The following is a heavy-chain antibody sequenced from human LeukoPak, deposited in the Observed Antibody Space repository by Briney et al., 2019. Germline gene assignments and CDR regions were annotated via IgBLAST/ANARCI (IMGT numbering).Heavy chain of an antibody. V-gene: IGHV3-23*01. J-gene: IGHJ6*02. D-gene: IGHD2-2*01. CDR1: GFTFSSYS. CDR2: ISNSGGDT. CDR3: SKSHVQAAVGSFYYQGLDV. Sequence: GGFLRLSCAASGFTFSSYSMNWVRQAPGKGLEWVSVISNSGGDTFYADSVKGRFTISRDNSKNTLYLQMNSLRVEDTAVYYCSKSHVQAAVGSFYYQGLDVWGQGTTVTVSS.